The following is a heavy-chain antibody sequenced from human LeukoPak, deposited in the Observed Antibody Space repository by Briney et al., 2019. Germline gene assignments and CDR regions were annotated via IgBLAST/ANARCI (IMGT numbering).Heavy chain of an antibody. CDR3: ARDHGELLRHFDY. D-gene: IGHD1-7*01. Sequence: PGGSLRLSCAASGFTFSSYAMHWVRQAPGKGLEWVAVISYDGSNKYYADSVKDRFTITRDNSKNTLYLQMNSLRAEDTAVYYCARDHGELLRHFDYWGQGTLVTVSS. CDR2: ISYDGSNK. V-gene: IGHV3-30-3*01. J-gene: IGHJ4*02. CDR1: GFTFSSYA.